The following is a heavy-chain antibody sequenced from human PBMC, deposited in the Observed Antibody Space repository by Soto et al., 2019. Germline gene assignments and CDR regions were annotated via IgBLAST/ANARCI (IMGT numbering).Heavy chain of an antibody. V-gene: IGHV1-3*01. D-gene: IGHD5-18*01. J-gene: IGHJ4*02. CDR1: GYTFTSYA. CDR3: ARGPGYSYGYN. Sequence: ASVKVSCKASGYTFTSYAMHWVRQAPGQGLEWMGWINAGNGNTKYSQKFQGRVTITRDTSASTAYMELSSLRSEDTAVYYCARGPGYSYGYNWGQGTLVTVSS. CDR2: INAGNGNT.